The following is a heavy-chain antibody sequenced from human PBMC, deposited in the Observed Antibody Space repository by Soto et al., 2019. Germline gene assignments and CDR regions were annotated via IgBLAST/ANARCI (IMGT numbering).Heavy chain of an antibody. CDR3: ARTKENGDYVFDY. Sequence: QVQLQESGPGLVKPSQTLSLTCTVSGGSISSGDYHWNWFRRPPGKGLEWIGYIYHSGNTYYCPSLRGRVTISLDTSENQFSLRLSPVTAADTAVDYCARTKENGDYVFDYWGQGTLVTVSS. D-gene: IGHD4-17*01. J-gene: IGHJ4*02. V-gene: IGHV4-30-4*01. CDR1: GGSISSGDYH. CDR2: IYHSGNT.